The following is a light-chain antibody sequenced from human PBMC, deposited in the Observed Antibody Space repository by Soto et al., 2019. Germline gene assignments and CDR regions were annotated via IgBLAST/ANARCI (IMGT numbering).Light chain of an antibody. V-gene: IGKV3-20*01. J-gene: IGKJ1*01. CDR1: QSASSSY. CDR2: GAS. Sequence: EIVLTQTPGTLSLSPGERSTLSCRASQSASSSYLAWYQQKPGQAPRXXIYGASSRATGIPDRFSGSGSGTDLTITISRLEPEDFAVYYCQQYGSSPRTFGQGTKVDIK. CDR3: QQYGSSPRT.